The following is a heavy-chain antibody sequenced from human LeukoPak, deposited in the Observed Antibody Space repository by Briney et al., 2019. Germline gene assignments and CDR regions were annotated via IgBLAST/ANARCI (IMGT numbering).Heavy chain of an antibody. J-gene: IGHJ4*02. CDR1: GFTFSSYS. D-gene: IGHD6-13*01. V-gene: IGHV3-48*04. CDR3: ARDVVAAAGNFDY. CDR2: ISSSSSTI. Sequence: GGSLRLSCAASGFTFSSYSMNWVRQAPGKGLEWVSYISSSSSTIYYVDSVKGRFTISRDNAKNSLYLQMNSLRAEDTAVYYCARDVVAAAGNFDYWGQGTLVTVSS.